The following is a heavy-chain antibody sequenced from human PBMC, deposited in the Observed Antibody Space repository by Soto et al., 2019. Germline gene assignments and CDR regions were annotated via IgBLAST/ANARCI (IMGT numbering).Heavy chain of an antibody. Sequence: EVQLVESGGGLIQPGGSLRVSCEASGFSVSDNYMTWVRQAAGKGLELVSGIDTAGRTNYAESVKGRFTISRDNAKNTLHLQMNSLRAVDTAVYYCARGATYYDFWSGFYTYYTYYGMDVWCQGTTVTVSS. CDR3: ARGATYYDFWSGFYTYYTYYGMDV. J-gene: IGHJ6*02. CDR1: GFSVSDNY. D-gene: IGHD3-3*01. V-gene: IGHV3-53*01. CDR2: IDTAGRT.